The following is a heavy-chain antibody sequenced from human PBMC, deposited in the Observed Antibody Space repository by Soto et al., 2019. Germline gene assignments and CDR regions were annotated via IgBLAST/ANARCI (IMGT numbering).Heavy chain of an antibody. V-gene: IGHV3-21*01. J-gene: IGHJ5*01. CDR1: GFTFTSYS. CDR2: ITASSSYM. D-gene: IGHD3-3*01. CDR3: AKDPNYVFGSGYSGTGWFDT. Sequence: RRLSCAASGFTFTSYSMNWVRQAPGKGLEWVSSITASSSYMYYADSVKGRFTISRDNAKNSLYLQMNSLRAEDTAVYYCAKDPNYVFGSGYSGTGWFDTVGQEALV.